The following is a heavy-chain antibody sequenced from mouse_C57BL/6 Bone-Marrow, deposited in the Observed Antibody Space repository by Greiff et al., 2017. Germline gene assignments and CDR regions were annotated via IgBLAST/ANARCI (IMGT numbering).Heavy chain of an antibody. CDR1: GYTFTSYW. J-gene: IGHJ2*01. CDR3: ARERLSVYYFDY. Sequence: VQLQQPGAELVKPGASVKLSCKASGYTFTSYWMQWVKQRPGQGLEWIGEIDPSDSYTNYNQKFKGKATLTVDPSSSTAYMQLSSLTSEDSAVYYCARERLSVYYFDYWGQGTTLTVSS. CDR2: IDPSDSYT. V-gene: IGHV1-50*01.